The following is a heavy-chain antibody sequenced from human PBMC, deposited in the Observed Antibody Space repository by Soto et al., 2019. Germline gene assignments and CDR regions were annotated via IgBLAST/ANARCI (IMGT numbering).Heavy chain of an antibody. CDR1: GGSISSYY. V-gene: IGHV4-59*08. J-gene: IGHJ3*02. CDR2: IYYSGST. Sequence: SETLSLTCTVSGGSISSYYWSWIRQPPGKGLEWIGYIYYSGSTNYNPSLKSRVTISVDTSKNQFSLKLSSVTAADTAVYYCARHAKLVVPAAPDAFDIWGQGTMVTVSS. D-gene: IGHD2-2*01. CDR3: ARHAKLVVPAAPDAFDI.